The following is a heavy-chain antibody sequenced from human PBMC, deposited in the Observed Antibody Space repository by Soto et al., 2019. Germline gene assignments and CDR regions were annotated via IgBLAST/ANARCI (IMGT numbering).Heavy chain of an antibody. V-gene: IGHV3-23*01. CDR2: VTGSGGST. J-gene: IGHJ4*02. CDR3: AKSDYVWGRKSYYYFDY. Sequence: EVQLLESGGASVQPGGSLRLSCAASGFIFGNYAMTWVRQAPGKGLEWVSAVTGSGGSTYYADSVKGRFSISRDNSKNTLHLQMNALRAEDTAVYYCAKSDYVWGRKSYYYFDYWGQGTLVTVSS. CDR1: GFIFGNYA. D-gene: IGHD3-16*01.